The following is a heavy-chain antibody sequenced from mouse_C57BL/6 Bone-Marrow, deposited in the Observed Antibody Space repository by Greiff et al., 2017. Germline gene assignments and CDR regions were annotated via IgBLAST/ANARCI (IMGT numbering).Heavy chain of an antibody. CDR2: LYPGSGST. Sequence: QVQLQQPGAELVKPGASVKMSCKASGYTFTSSWITWVKQRPGQGLEWIGDLYPGSGSTNYNEKFQGKATLTADPSSSTAYMHVCSLTSEDSAVDYCAKACLFDVDYWGQGTTLTVSS. V-gene: IGHV1-55*01. CDR3: AKACLFDVDY. J-gene: IGHJ2*01. CDR1: GYTFTSSW. D-gene: IGHD6-2*01.